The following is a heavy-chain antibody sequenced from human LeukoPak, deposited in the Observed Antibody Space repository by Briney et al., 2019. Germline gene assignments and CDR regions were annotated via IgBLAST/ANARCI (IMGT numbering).Heavy chain of an antibody. Sequence: PGGSLRLSCAASGFTFSSYGMHWVRQAPGKGLEWVAVISYDGSNKYYADSVKGRFTISRDNAKNSLYLQMNSLRAEDTAVYYCAREGTVLRFLEWSPYYYYGMDVWGQGTTVTVSS. V-gene: IGHV3-30*03. CDR3: AREGTVLRFLEWSPYYYYGMDV. D-gene: IGHD3-3*01. CDR1: GFTFSSYG. CDR2: ISYDGSNK. J-gene: IGHJ6*02.